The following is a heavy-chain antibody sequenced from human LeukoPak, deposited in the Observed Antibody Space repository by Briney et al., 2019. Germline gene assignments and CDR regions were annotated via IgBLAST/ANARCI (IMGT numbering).Heavy chain of an antibody. CDR2: ISSSRGYI. V-gene: IGHV3-21*01. CDR3: ARDRGSGWFYDIDY. D-gene: IGHD6-19*01. CDR1: GFTFSSYS. Sequence: GGSLRLSCAASGFTFSSYSMNWVRQAPGKGLEWVSSISSSRGYIYYADSVKGRFTVSRDNAKNSLYLQMNSLRAEDTAVYYCARDRGSGWFYDIDYWGQGTLVTVSS. J-gene: IGHJ4*02.